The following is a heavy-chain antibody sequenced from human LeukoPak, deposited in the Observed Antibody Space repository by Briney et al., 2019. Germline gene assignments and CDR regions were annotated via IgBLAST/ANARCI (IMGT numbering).Heavy chain of an antibody. V-gene: IGHV3-66*01. CDR3: ARAKGGYSFYYMDI. CDR2: IYSVGTT. J-gene: IGHJ6*03. D-gene: IGHD5-18*01. CDR1: DFSVGSNY. Sequence: PGGSLRLSCAASDFSVGSNYMTWVRQAPGKGLEWVSLIYSVGTTFYADSVKGRFTISRDTSKNTLYLQMNSLRAEDTAVYYCARAKGGYSFYYMDIWGEGTTVTISS.